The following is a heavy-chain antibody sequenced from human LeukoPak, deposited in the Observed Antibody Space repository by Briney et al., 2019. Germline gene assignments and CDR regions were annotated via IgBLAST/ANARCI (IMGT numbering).Heavy chain of an antibody. V-gene: IGHV4-39*01. CDR3: ASLKFVVVTAICYVDS. CDR2: IHYSGNT. D-gene: IGHD2-21*02. Sequence: KASETLSLTCSVSGGSISSSSYYWGWIRQPPGKGLEWIGSIHYSGNTYYNPSLKSRVIISVDTSKNQFSLNLNSVTAADTAVYYCASLKFVVVTAICYVDSWGQGTLVTVSS. J-gene: IGHJ4*02. CDR1: GGSISSSSYY.